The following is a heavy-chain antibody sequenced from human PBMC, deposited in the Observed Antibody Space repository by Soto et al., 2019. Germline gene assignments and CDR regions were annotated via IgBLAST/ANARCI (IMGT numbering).Heavy chain of an antibody. D-gene: IGHD2-2*02. V-gene: IGHV3-33*01. Sequence: QVQLVESGGGVVQPGRSLRLSCAASGFTFSSYGMHWVRQAPGKGLEWVAVIWYDGSNKYYADSVKGRFTISRDNSKNTLYLQMNSLRAEDTAEYYCAREEYCSSTSCYNYGMDVWGQGTTVTVSS. J-gene: IGHJ6*02. CDR1: GFTFSSYG. CDR3: AREEYCSSTSCYNYGMDV. CDR2: IWYDGSNK.